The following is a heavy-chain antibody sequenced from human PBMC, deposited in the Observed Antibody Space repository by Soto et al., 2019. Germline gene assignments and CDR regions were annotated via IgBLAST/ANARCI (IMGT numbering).Heavy chain of an antibody. CDR1: GGSISSYY. V-gene: IGHV4-59*08. J-gene: IGHJ3*02. D-gene: IGHD2-2*01. CDR3: ARLRPRPVKATRLSGRYCSSTSCHPTFGAFDI. CDR2: IYYSGST. Sequence: SETLSLTCTVSGGSISSYYWSWIRQPPGKGLEWIGYIYYSGSTNYNPSLKSRVTISVDTSKNQFSLKLSSVTAADTAVYYCARLRPRPVKATRLSGRYCSSTSCHPTFGAFDIWGQGTMVTVSS.